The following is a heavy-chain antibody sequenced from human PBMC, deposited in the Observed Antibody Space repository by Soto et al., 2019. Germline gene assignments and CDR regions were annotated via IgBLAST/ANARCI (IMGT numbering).Heavy chain of an antibody. D-gene: IGHD3-16*01. CDR2: INTNGRSA. Sequence: EVHLLESGGDLVQPGGSLRLSCAASGFTFKNYVMSWVRQAPGRGLEWVSSINTNGRSADYADSVKGRFTISRDNSRSPLHLQMNGLRAEDTAIYYCAKDVLGGPRGWSAPWGRGTQVTVSS. CDR1: GFTFKNYV. J-gene: IGHJ5*02. CDR3: AKDVLGGPRGWSAP. V-gene: IGHV3-23*01.